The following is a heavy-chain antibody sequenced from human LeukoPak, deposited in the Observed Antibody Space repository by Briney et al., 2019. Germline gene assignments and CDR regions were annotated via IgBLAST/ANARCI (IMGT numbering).Heavy chain of an antibody. J-gene: IGHJ4*02. CDR2: INHSGST. CDR1: GGSFSGYY. D-gene: IGHD3-3*01. Sequence: SETLSLTCAVYGGSFSGYYWSWIRQPPGKGLEWIGEINHSGSTNYNPSLKSRVTISVDTSKNQFSLKLGSVTAADTAVYYCARVSTPTITIFGVVTRYYFDYWGQGTLVTVSS. CDR3: ARVSTPTITIFGVVTRYYFDY. V-gene: IGHV4-34*01.